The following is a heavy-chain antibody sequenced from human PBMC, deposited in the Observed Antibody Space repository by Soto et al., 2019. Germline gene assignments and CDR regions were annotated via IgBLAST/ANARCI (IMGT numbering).Heavy chain of an antibody. V-gene: IGHV4-39*01. J-gene: IGHJ2*01. CDR2: IHYSGST. CDR3: ARQDLGWRSSYWYFDL. Sequence: QLQLQESGPGLVKPSETLSLTCTVPGGSISSSSYYWGWIRQPPGKGLEWIGSIHYSGSTYYNPCLKSRVTISVDTSKNQFSLKLSSGTAADTAVYYCARQDLGWRSSYWYFDLWGRGTLVTVSS. D-gene: IGHD7-27*01. CDR1: GGSISSSSYY.